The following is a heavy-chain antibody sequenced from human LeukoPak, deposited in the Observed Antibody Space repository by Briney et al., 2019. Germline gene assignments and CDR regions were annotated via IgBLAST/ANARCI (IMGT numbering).Heavy chain of an antibody. Sequence: GGSLRLSCAASGFTFSSYAMSWVRQAPGKGLEWVSAISGSGGSTYYADSVKGRFTISRDNSKNTLYLQMNSLRAEDTAVYYCAKKSGLRFLEWLPYYLDFWGQGPLVTVSS. CDR3: AKKSGLRFLEWLPYYLDF. J-gene: IGHJ4*02. D-gene: IGHD3-3*01. V-gene: IGHV3-23*01. CDR1: GFTFSSYA. CDR2: ISGSGGST.